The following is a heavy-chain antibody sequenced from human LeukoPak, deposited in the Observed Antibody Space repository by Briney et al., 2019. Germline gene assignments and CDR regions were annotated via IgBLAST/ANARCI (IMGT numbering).Heavy chain of an antibody. CDR2: IYSGGST. CDR1: AFIFSGHW. J-gene: IGHJ3*02. CDR3: ARDLSLRYFGWSNPFDI. Sequence: GGSLRLSCEGSAFIFSGHWMNWVRQTPGKGLEWVSVIYSGGSTYYADSVKGRFTISRDNSKNTLYLQMNSLRAEDTAVYYCARDLSLRYFGWSNPFDIWGQGTMVTVSS. D-gene: IGHD3-9*01. V-gene: IGHV3-53*01.